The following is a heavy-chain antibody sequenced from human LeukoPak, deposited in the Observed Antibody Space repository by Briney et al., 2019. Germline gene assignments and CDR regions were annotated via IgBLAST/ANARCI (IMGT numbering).Heavy chain of an antibody. J-gene: IGHJ6*03. D-gene: IGHD3-9*01. CDR2: ISGSGGST. V-gene: IGHV3-23*01. CDR1: GFTFSSYA. CDR3: ASPYDILTGYLYYMDV. Sequence: GGSLRLSCAASGFTFSSYAMSWVRPAPGKGLEWVSAISGSGGSTYYADSVKGRFTISRDNSKNTLYLQMNSLRAEDTAVYYCASPYDILTGYLYYMDVWGKGTTVTVSS.